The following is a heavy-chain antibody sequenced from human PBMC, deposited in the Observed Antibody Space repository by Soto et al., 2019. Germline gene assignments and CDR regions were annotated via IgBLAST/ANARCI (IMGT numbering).Heavy chain of an antibody. J-gene: IGHJ4*02. CDR2: ISYDGSNK. D-gene: IGHD4-17*01. CDR3: AKDRGDYEFDY. Sequence: QVQLVESGGGVVQPGRSLRLSCAASGFTFSSYGMHWVRQAPGKGLEWVAVISYDGSNKYYADSVKGRFTISRDNSKHTLYLQMNSLRAEDTAVYYCAKDRGDYEFDYWGQGTLVTVSS. CDR1: GFTFSSYG. V-gene: IGHV3-30*18.